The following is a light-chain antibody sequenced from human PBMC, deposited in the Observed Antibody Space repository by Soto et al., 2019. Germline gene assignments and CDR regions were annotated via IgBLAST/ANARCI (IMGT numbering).Light chain of an antibody. Sequence: DIQMTQSPSSVAASVGDRVTITSRASQVISTWLAWYQQKPGQAPKLLIYAASVLESGVPSRFSGSGSGTDFTLTISSVQPEDFATYRCQQANSFPITFGQGTRLEIK. J-gene: IGKJ5*01. CDR1: QVISTW. V-gene: IGKV1-12*01. CDR3: QQANSFPIT. CDR2: AAS.